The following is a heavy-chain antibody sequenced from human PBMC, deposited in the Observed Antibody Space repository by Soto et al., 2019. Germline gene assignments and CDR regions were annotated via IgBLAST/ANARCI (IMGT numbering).Heavy chain of an antibody. J-gene: IGHJ6*02. CDR3: AKDLSGWYYGLDV. D-gene: IGHD6-19*01. CDR1: XFTFSRYG. CDR2: IWFDGSNK. Sequence: QVQLVESGGGVVQPGRSLRLSCAASXFTFSRYGMHWVRQAPGKGLEWVALIWFDGSNKYYADSMKGRFTISRDNSKNTLYLQMNSLRGEDTAVYYCAKDLSGWYYGLDVWGQGTTVTVSS. V-gene: IGHV3-33*06.